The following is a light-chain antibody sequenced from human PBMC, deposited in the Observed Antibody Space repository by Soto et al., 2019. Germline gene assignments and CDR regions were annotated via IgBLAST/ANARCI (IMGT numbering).Light chain of an antibody. CDR2: EVS. CDR1: SSDVGGYNY. V-gene: IGLV2-8*01. CDR3: RSYAGSNNFEV. Sequence: QSALTQPPSASGSPGQSVTISCTGTSSDVGGYNYVSWYQQHPGKAPKLMIYEVSKRPSGVPDRFSGSKSGNTASLTVAGLQAEDEADYYCRSYAGSNNFEVFGGGTKLTVL. J-gene: IGLJ2*01.